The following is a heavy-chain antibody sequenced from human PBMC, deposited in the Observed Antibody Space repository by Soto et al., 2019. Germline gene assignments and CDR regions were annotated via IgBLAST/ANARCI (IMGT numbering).Heavy chain of an antibody. CDR2: IYSGGST. D-gene: IGHD1-26*01. CDR1: GFTVSSNY. Sequence: EVQLVESGGGLVQPGGSLRLSCAASGFTVSSNYMSWVRQAPGKGLEWVSVIYSGGSTYYADSVKGRFTISRDNSKNTLYLQMNSLRAEDTAVYYCARGYRELHYYYGMDVWGQGTTVTVSS. J-gene: IGHJ6*02. V-gene: IGHV3-66*01. CDR3: ARGYRELHYYYGMDV.